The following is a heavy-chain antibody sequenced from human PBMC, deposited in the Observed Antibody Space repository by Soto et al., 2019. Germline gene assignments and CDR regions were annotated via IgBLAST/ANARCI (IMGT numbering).Heavy chain of an antibody. CDR2: IDYNGVT. J-gene: IGHJ4*02. Sequence: SETLSLTCTVSGGSIYRSGYYWGWIRQPPGRGLEWIGNIDYNGVTYSNPSLKSRVTISRDTSKNQFSLKLTSVTAADTALYYCGKVLVGATGHTDSDSWGPGTLLTVSS. D-gene: IGHD2-15*01. CDR1: GGSIYRSGYY. CDR3: GKVLVGATGHTDSDS. V-gene: IGHV4-39*01.